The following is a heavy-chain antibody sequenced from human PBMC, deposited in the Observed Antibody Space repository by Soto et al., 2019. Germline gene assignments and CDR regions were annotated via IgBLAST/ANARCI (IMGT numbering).Heavy chain of an antibody. Sequence: GGSLRLSCAASGFTVSSNYMSWVREAPGKGLEWVSVIYSGGRTYYADSVKGRFTISRDNSKDTLYLQMNSLRAADTAVFYCSRDEASIAARRPYYTGMDVWGQGTTVTVSS. CDR2: IYSGGRT. D-gene: IGHD6-6*01. CDR1: GFTVSSNY. CDR3: SRDEASIAARRPYYTGMDV. V-gene: IGHV3-53*01. J-gene: IGHJ6*02.